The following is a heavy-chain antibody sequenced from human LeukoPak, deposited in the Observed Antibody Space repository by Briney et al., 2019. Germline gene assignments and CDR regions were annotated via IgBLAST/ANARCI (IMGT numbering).Heavy chain of an antibody. D-gene: IGHD1-26*01. CDR2: ISGSAYST. CDR1: RFTFSNFA. Sequence: QPGGSLRLSCAASRFTFSNFAMSWVRQAPGKGLEWVSTISGSAYSTYYADSVKGRFTISRDNSKNTVYLQMNSLRDEDTAVYYCAKRGGSPPYYYSGMDVWGQGTTVTVSS. V-gene: IGHV3-23*01. J-gene: IGHJ6*02. CDR3: AKRGGSPPYYYSGMDV.